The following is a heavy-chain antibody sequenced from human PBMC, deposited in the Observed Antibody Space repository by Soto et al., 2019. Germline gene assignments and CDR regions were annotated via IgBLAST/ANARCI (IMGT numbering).Heavy chain of an antibody. Sequence: SETLSLTCTVSGGSISSYYWSWIRQPPGKGLEWIGYIYYSGSTNYNPSLKSRVTISVDTSKNQFSLKLSSVTAADTAVYYCARDLVVPAAMFTEPAAVGYYYYMDVWGKGTTVTVPS. CDR1: GGSISSYY. V-gene: IGHV4-59*01. CDR2: IYYSGST. CDR3: ARDLVVPAAMFTEPAAVGYYYYMDV. J-gene: IGHJ6*03. D-gene: IGHD2-2*01.